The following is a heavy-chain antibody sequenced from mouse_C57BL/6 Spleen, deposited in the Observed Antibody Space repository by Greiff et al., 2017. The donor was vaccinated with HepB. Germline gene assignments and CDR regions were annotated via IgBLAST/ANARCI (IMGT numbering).Heavy chain of an antibody. Sequence: QVQLQQPGAELVMPGALVKLSCKASGYTFTSYWMHWVKQRPGQGLEWIGEIDPSDSYTNYNQKFKGKSTLTVDKSSSTAYMQLSSLTSEDSAVYYCARGLYGNYFDYWGQGTTLTVSS. CDR2: IDPSDSYT. CDR1: GYTFTSYW. V-gene: IGHV1-69*01. D-gene: IGHD2-1*01. CDR3: ARGLYGNYFDY. J-gene: IGHJ2*01.